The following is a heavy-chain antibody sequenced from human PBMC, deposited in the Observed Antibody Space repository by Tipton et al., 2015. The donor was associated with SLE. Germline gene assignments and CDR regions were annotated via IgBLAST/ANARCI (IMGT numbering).Heavy chain of an antibody. Sequence: SLRLSCVASGFDFSDYGMHWVRQAPGKGLEWVAFIHYDGSNQYYAESVKGRFTISRDNSKNTLYLQMNSLRPEDTAIYYCAKRFGYSGWFVNYYYGMDVWGQGTTVTVSS. J-gene: IGHJ6*02. D-gene: IGHD6-19*01. CDR3: AKRFGYSGWFVNYYYGMDV. CDR1: GFDFSDYG. V-gene: IGHV3-30*02. CDR2: IHYDGSNQ.